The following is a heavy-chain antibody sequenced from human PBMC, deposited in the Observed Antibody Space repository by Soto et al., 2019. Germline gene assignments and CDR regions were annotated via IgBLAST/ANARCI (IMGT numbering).Heavy chain of an antibody. J-gene: IGHJ5*02. CDR1: GGTFSSYR. V-gene: IGHV1-69*13. CDR3: VRGVVVAATKNWWFDP. CDR2: ITPMIGTA. D-gene: IGHD2-15*01. Sequence: GASVKVSCKASGGTFSSYRFSWVRQAPGQGLERMGGITPMIGTADYAQKFQGRVTITADASMTTAYMELSRLRSEDTAVYYCVRGVVVAATKNWWFDPWGQGTLVTVSS.